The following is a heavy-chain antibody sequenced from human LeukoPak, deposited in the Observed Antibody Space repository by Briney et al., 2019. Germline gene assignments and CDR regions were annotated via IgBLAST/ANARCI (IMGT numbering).Heavy chain of an antibody. CDR1: GFTFGTYG. CDR2: IRYDGSDK. J-gene: IGHJ3*02. CDR3: AKDRNSGWPYAFDI. V-gene: IGHV3-30*02. D-gene: IGHD6-19*01. Sequence: SGGSLRLSRAASGFTFGTYGMHWVRQAPGKGLEWVAFIRYDGSDKYYADSVKGRFTISRDNSKNTLYLQMNNLGSEDTAVYHCAKDRNSGWPYAFDIWGQGTMVTVAS.